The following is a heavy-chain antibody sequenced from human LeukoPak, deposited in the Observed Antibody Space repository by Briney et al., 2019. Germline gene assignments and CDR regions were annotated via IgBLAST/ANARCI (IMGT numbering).Heavy chain of an antibody. V-gene: IGHV3-33*01. CDR2: IWYDGSNK. CDR3: ARDSLYYYDSSGPYDY. Sequence: PGGSLRLSCAASGFTFSSYGMHWVRQAPGKGLEWVAVIWYDGSNKYYADSVKGRSTISRDNSKNTLYLQMNSLRAEDTAVYYCARDSLYYYDSSGPYDYWGQGTLVTVSS. CDR1: GFTFSSYG. J-gene: IGHJ4*02. D-gene: IGHD3-22*01.